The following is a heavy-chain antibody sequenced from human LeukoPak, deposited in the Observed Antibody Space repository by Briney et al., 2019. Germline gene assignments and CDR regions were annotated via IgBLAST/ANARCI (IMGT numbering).Heavy chain of an antibody. CDR3: ARALGSGSSFNYYYYYMDV. CDR2: TYYRSKWYN. J-gene: IGHJ6*03. D-gene: IGHD6-6*01. Sequence: SQTLSLTCAISGDSVSSNSAAWNRIRQSPSRGLEWLGRTYYRSKWYNDYAVSVKSRITINPDTSKNQFSLQLNSVTPEDTAVYYCARALGSGSSFNYYYYYMDVWGKGTTVTVSS. V-gene: IGHV6-1*01. CDR1: GDSVSSNSAA.